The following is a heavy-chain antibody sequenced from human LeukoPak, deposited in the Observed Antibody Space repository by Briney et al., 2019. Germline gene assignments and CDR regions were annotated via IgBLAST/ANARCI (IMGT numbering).Heavy chain of an antibody. CDR1: GFTFSSYA. CDR2: ISYDGSNK. V-gene: IGHV3-30*04. D-gene: IGHD6-13*01. CDR3: AGDRSSSTPYYFDY. J-gene: IGHJ4*02. Sequence: GRSLRLSCAASGFTFSSYAMHWVRQAPGKGLEWVAVISYDGSNKYYADSVKGRFTISRDNSKNTLYLQMNSLRAEDTAVYYCAGDRSSSTPYYFDYWSQGTLVTASS.